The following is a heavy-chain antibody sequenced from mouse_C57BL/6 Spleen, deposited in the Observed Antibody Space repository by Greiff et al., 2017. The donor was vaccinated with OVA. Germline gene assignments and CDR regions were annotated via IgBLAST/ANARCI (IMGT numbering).Heavy chain of an antibody. CDR2: FYPGSGSI. CDR1: GYTFTEYT. D-gene: IGHD4-1*01. Sequence: QVHVKQSGAELVKPGASVKLSCKASGYTFTEYTIHWVKQRSGQGLEWIGWFYPGSGSIKYNEKFTDKATLTADKSSSTVYMELSRLTSEDSAVYFSARDEDGGTSREAWFAYWGQGTLVTVSA. CDR3: ARDEDGGTSREAWFAY. V-gene: IGHV1-62-2*01. J-gene: IGHJ3*01.